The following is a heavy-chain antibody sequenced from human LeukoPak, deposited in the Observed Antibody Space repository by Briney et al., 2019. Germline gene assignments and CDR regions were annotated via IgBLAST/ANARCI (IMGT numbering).Heavy chain of an antibody. D-gene: IGHD6-19*01. Sequence: PGGSLRLSCAASGFTFSSYSMNWVRQAPGKGLEWVSSISSSSSCIYYADSVKGRFTISRDNAKNSLYLQMNCLRAEDTAVYYCARDPSWLVRSKNYYYYMDVWGKGTTVTVSS. V-gene: IGHV3-21*01. CDR1: GFTFSSYS. J-gene: IGHJ6*03. CDR2: ISSSSSCI. CDR3: ARDPSWLVRSKNYYYYMDV.